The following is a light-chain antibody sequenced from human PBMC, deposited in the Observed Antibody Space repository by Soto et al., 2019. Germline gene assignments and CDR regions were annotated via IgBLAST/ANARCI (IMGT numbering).Light chain of an antibody. CDR3: PQCGRSPLMYT. Sequence: EIVLTQSPGTLSLSPGERATLSCRASQSVSSSYLAWYQQKPGQAPRLLIYGASSRATGLPDRFSGSVSGTDLSLTISRLEPEDFAVYYCPQCGRSPLMYTFGQGTKLEIK. CDR2: GAS. J-gene: IGKJ2*01. CDR1: QSVSSSY. V-gene: IGKV3-20*01.